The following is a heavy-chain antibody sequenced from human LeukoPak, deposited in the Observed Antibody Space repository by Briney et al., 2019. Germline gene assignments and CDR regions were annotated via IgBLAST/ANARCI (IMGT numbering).Heavy chain of an antibody. J-gene: IGHJ6*02. CDR3: AKDRGFGEEYYGMDV. CDR2: INSDGSST. CDR1: GFTLSSYW. D-gene: IGHD3-10*01. Sequence: GGSLTLSCAASGFTLSSYWMHWLRQAPGKGLVWVSRINSDGSSTSYADSVKGRFTISRDNAKNTLYLQMNSLRAEDTAVYYCAKDRGFGEEYYGMDVWGQGTTVTVSS. V-gene: IGHV3-74*01.